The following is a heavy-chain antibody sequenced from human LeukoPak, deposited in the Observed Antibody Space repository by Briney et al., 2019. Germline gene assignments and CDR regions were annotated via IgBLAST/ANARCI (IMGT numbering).Heavy chain of an antibody. J-gene: IGHJ3*01. CDR1: EFIFRNYW. Sequence: PGGSLRLSCEASEFIFRNYWMSWVRQAPGKGLEWVANINKDGSTKNYVDSVKGRFTISRDNGKNSLYLQMNSLRAEDTAAFYCAREIPGARDAFDLWGQGTVVTVSS. D-gene: IGHD2-2*01. V-gene: IGHV3-7*01. CDR2: INKDGSTK. CDR3: AREIPGARDAFDL.